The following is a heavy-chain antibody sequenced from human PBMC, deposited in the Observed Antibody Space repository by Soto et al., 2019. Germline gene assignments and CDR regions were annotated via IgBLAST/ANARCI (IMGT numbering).Heavy chain of an antibody. Sequence: GGSLRLSCAASVFTFSGYAMSWVRQAPGKWLEWFSAIGGSGGSTXXADSVKGRXTMSRYNSKNAXYLQMXGLRAEDTAVYYCAKEGSGSYLWGQGTLVTVSS. D-gene: IGHD1-26*01. V-gene: IGHV3-23*01. J-gene: IGHJ4*02. CDR3: AKEGSGSYL. CDR1: VFTFSGYA. CDR2: IGGSGGST.